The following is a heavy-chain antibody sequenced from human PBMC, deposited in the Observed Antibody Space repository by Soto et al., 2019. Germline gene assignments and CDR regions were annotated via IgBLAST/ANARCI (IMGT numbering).Heavy chain of an antibody. CDR2: ISGSGGST. D-gene: IGHD3-22*01. Sequence: GGSLRLSCAASGFTFSSYAMSWVRQAPGKGLEWVSAISGSGGSTYYADSVKGRFTISRDNSKHTLYLQMNSLRAEDTAVYYCAKPPFTITMIVVALAYYFDYWGQGTLVTVSS. CDR1: GFTFSSYA. CDR3: AKPPFTITMIVVALAYYFDY. V-gene: IGHV3-23*01. J-gene: IGHJ4*02.